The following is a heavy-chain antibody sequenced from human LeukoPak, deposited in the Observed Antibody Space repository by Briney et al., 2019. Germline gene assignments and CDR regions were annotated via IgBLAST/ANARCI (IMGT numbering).Heavy chain of an antibody. V-gene: IGHV4-4*09. CDR2: IYTSGST. CDR1: GGSFSSYY. CDR3: AREIEQLAASWFDP. D-gene: IGHD6-6*01. Sequence: SETLSLTCAVYGGSFSSYYWSWIRQPPGKGLEWIGYIYTSGSTNYNPSLKSRVTISVDTSKNQFSLKLSSVTAADTAVYYCAREIEQLAASWFDPWGQGTLVTVSS. J-gene: IGHJ5*02.